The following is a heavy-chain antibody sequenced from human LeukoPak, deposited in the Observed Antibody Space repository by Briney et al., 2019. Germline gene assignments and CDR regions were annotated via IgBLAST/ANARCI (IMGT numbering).Heavy chain of an antibody. Sequence: GGFLRLSCTASAFTFSIYAMHWVRQAPGKGLEWVAVISYDGSNKYYADSVKGRFTISRDNSKNTLYLQMNSLRAEDTAVYYCARDSCSGSTCYFGYWGQGTLVTVSS. V-gene: IGHV3-30-3*01. D-gene: IGHD2-15*01. CDR2: ISYDGSNK. J-gene: IGHJ4*02. CDR3: ARDSCSGSTCYFGY. CDR1: AFTFSIYA.